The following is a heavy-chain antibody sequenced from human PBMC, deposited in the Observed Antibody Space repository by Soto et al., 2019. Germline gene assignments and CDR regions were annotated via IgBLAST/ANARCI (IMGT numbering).Heavy chain of an antibody. D-gene: IGHD5-12*01. CDR1: GYTFTGYY. CDR2: INPDSGGT. V-gene: IGHV1-2*04. CDR3: ARQGSVRSVYDPFDH. J-gene: IGHJ4*02. Sequence: QVQLVQSGAEVKKARASVKVSCTASGYTFTGYYIHWVRQAPGQGLEWMGWINPDSGGTDYAPKSQGWVTMTRDTSISTAYLELSRLKSDDTAVYYCARQGSVRSVYDPFDHWGQGTLVTVSS.